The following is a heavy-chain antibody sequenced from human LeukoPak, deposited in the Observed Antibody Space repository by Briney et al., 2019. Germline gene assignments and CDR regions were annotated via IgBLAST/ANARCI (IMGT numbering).Heavy chain of an antibody. D-gene: IGHD6-6*01. CDR1: GYSFTRYW. CDR3: ARHLRSSDPCDY. Sequence: GGSLRLSGKCSGYSFTRYWISGVRQMPGKGLEGMGRIDPSESYTNYSPPFQGHVTISADKSISTAYLQWSSLKASDTAMYYSARHLRSSDPCDYWGQGTLVTVSS. V-gene: IGHV5-10-1*01. J-gene: IGHJ4*02. CDR2: IDPSESYT.